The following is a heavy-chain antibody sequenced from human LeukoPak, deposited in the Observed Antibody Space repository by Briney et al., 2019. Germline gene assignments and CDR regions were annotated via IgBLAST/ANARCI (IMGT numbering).Heavy chain of an antibody. CDR3: AKDPPFSTPNYYFDH. V-gene: IGHV3-23*01. D-gene: IGHD2-2*01. CDR1: GFTFSNYA. Sequence: GGSLRLSCAASGFTFSNYAMTWVRQAPGKGLEWVSAISGSGDTTYYADSVKGRFTISRDNSKNTLYLQMNSLTAEDTAIYYCAKDPPFSTPNYYFDHWGQGTLVTVSS. J-gene: IGHJ4*02. CDR2: ISGSGDTT.